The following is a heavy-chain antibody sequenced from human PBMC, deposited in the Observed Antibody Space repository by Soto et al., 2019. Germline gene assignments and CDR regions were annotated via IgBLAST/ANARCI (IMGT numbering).Heavy chain of an antibody. J-gene: IGHJ6*02. V-gene: IGHV4-4*07. CDR3: ERADDYYGMDV. CDR2: IYTSGST. Sequence: PSETLSLTCTVSGGSISSYYWTWIRQPAGKGLEWIGRIYTSGSTNYNPSLNSRVTVSVDTSKNQFSLKLSSVTAADTAVYYCERADDYYGMDVWGQGTTVTVSS. CDR1: GGSISSYY.